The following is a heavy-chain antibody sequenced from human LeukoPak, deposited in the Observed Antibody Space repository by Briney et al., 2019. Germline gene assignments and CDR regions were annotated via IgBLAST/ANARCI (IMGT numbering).Heavy chain of an antibody. CDR2: INPNSGGT. J-gene: IGHJ4*02. Sequence: ASVKVSCKTSGYTFTGYYMHWVRQAPGQGLEWMGWINPNSGGTNYAQKFQGRVTMTRDTSISTAYMELSRLRSDDTAVYYCARWESRWLLYDSSGYFYYWGQGTLVTVSS. V-gene: IGHV1-2*02. CDR3: ARWESRWLLYDSSGYFYY. CDR1: GYTFTGYY. D-gene: IGHD3-22*01.